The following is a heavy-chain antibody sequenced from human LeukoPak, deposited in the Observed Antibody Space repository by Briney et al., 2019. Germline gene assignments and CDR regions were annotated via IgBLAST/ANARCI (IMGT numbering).Heavy chain of an antibody. J-gene: IGHJ4*02. CDR1: GFTFSTYW. D-gene: IGHD3-10*01. CDR2: IKQDGSEK. Sequence: GGSLRLSCAASGFTFSTYWMSWVRQAPGKGLEWVANIKQDGSEKYYVDSVKGRFTISRDNAKNSLYLQMNSLRAEDTAVYYCARPGRVRGVITYFDYWGQGTLVTVSS. CDR3: ARPGRVRGVITYFDY. V-gene: IGHV3-7*01.